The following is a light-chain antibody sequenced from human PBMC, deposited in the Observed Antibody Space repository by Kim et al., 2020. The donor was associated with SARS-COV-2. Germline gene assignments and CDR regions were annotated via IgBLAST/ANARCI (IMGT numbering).Light chain of an antibody. Sequence: VAPGERATLSCRASQSVSSNLAWYQQNPGQAPRLLIYDASTRATGIPARFTGSGSGTEFTLTISSLQSEDFAVYYCQQYNNWPPYTFGQGTKLEI. CDR3: QQYNNWPPYT. CDR2: DAS. V-gene: IGKV3-15*01. J-gene: IGKJ2*01. CDR1: QSVSSN.